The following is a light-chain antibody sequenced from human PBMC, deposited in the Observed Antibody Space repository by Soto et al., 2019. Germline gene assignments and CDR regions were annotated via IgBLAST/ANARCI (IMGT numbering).Light chain of an antibody. CDR2: EVS. CDR1: SSDVGSYNL. V-gene: IGLV2-23*02. Sequence: ALTQPASVSGSPGQSITISCTGTSSDVGSYNLVSWYQQHPGKAPKLMIYEVSKRPSGVSNRFSGSKSGNTASLTISGLQAEDEADYYCCSYAGSSKVFGGGTKVTVL. CDR3: CSYAGSSKV. J-gene: IGLJ3*02.